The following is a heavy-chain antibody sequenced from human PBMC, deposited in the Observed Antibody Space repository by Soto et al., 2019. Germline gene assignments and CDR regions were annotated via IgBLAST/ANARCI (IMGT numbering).Heavy chain of an antibody. Sequence: ASVKVSCKASGFSFSDYFMHWVRQAPGQGLEWMGIINPSGDSRNYAQKFQGRVTITRDTSTSTVYMDLSSLRSEDTAVYYCARVRRSSGYYYGYWGQGTPVTVSS. V-gene: IGHV1-46*01. CDR1: GFSFSDYF. D-gene: IGHD3-22*01. CDR3: ARVRRSSGYYYGY. J-gene: IGHJ4*02. CDR2: INPSGDSR.